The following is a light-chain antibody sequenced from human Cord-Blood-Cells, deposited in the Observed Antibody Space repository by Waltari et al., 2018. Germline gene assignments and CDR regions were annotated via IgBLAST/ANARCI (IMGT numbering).Light chain of an antibody. J-gene: IGKJ2*01. CDR1: QRVLYSSTNKNY. CDR3: QQYYSTPYT. Sequence: DIVMTQSPDSLAVSLGERATINCKSSQRVLYSSTNKNYSARYQQKPGQPPKLLIYWGSTRESGVPDRFSGSGSGTDFTLTISSLQAEDVAVYYCQQYYSTPYTFGQGTKLEIK. CDR2: WGS. V-gene: IGKV4-1*01.